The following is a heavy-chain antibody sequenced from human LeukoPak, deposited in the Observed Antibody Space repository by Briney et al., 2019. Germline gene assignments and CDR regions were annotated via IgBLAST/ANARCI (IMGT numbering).Heavy chain of an antibody. Sequence: ASVKVSCKASGYTFTGYYMHWVRQAPGQGLEWMGWINPNNGDTHYAQKFQGTVTMTRDTSISTAYMELSSLRSDDTAVYYCARGVAGVYFYYYMDVWGKGTTATVSS. CDR1: GYTFTGYY. CDR3: ARGVAGVYFYYYMDV. CDR2: INPNNGDT. D-gene: IGHD1-14*01. J-gene: IGHJ6*03. V-gene: IGHV1-2*02.